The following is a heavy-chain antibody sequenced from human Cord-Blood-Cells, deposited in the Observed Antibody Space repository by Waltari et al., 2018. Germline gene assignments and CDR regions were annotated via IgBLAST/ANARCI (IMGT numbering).Heavy chain of an antibody. V-gene: IGHV4-39*01. Sequence: QLQLQESGPGLVKPSETLSLTCTVSGGSISSSSYYWGWIRQPPGKGLEWIGSIYYSGSTYYNPSLKSRVTISVDTSKNQFSLKLSSVTAADTAVYYCASRSIAAAGTDYWGQGTLVTVSS. CDR2: IYYSGST. J-gene: IGHJ4*02. D-gene: IGHD6-13*01. CDR1: GGSISSSSYY. CDR3: ASRSIAAAGTDY.